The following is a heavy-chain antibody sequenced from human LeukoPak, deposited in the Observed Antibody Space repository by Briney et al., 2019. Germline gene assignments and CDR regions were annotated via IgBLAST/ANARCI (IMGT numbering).Heavy chain of an antibody. Sequence: GGSLRLSCAASGFTFTTHWMSWVRQAPGKGLEWVANIRQDGSDKHYLESVKGRFTISRDNAKNSLYLQMNSLRAEDTAVYYCATYSSGNGREFQHWGQGTLVTVSS. CDR3: ATYSSGNGREFQH. CDR2: IRQDGSDK. V-gene: IGHV3-7*01. D-gene: IGHD3-22*01. J-gene: IGHJ1*01. CDR1: GFTFTTHW.